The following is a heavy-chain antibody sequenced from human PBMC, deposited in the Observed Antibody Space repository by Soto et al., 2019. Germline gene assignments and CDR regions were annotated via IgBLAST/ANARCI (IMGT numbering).Heavy chain of an antibody. Sequence: EVQLLESGGGLVQPGGSLRLSCAASGFTFSSYAMSWVRQAPGKGLEWVSAISGSGGSTYYADSVKGRFTISRDNSKNSLYLQMNSLRAEDTALYYCAKDLRTMVRGGNYYGMDVWGQGTMVTVSS. D-gene: IGHD3-10*01. CDR1: GFTFSSYA. CDR3: AKDLRTMVRGGNYYGMDV. V-gene: IGHV3-23*01. J-gene: IGHJ6*02. CDR2: ISGSGGST.